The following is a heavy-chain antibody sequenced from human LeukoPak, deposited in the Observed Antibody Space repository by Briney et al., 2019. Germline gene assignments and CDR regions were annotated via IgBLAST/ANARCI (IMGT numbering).Heavy chain of an antibody. CDR2: ISAYNGNT. D-gene: IGHD6-19*01. V-gene: IGHV1-18*01. J-gene: IGHJ3*02. CDR3: ARFGLGRHIEVAGIPFDI. Sequence: ASVKVSCKASGYTFTSYGISWVRQAPGQGLEWMGWISAYNGNTNYAQKLQGRVTMTTDTSTSTAYMELRSLRSDDTAVYYCARFGLGRHIEVAGIPFDIWGQGTMVTVSS. CDR1: GYTFTSYG.